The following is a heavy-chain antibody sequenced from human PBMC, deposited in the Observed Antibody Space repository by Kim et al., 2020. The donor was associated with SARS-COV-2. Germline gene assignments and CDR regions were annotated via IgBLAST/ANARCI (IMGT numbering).Heavy chain of an antibody. CDR3: ARDFSGSPGVDY. D-gene: IGHD1-26*01. V-gene: IGHV1-18*01. J-gene: IGHJ4*02. Sequence: NYAQKLQGRVTMTTDTSTSTAYMELRSLRSDDTAVYYCARDFSGSPGVDYWGQGTLVTVSS.